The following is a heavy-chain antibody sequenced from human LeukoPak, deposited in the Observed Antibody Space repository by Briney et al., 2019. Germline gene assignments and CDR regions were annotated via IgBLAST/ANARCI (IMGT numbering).Heavy chain of an antibody. CDR1: GFTFSSYA. V-gene: IGHV3-23*01. CDR3: AKDPPDSALGGGTRAY. Sequence: GGSLRLSCAASGFTFSSYAMSWVRQAPGKGLEWVSAISGSGGSTYYADSVKGRFTISRDNSKNTLYLQMNSLRAEDTAVYYCAKDPPDSALGGGTRAYWGQGTLVTVSS. D-gene: IGHD3-10*01. J-gene: IGHJ4*02. CDR2: ISGSGGST.